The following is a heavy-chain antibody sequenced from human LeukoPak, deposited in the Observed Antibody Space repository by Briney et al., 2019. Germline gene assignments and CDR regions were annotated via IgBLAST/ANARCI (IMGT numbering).Heavy chain of an antibody. CDR3: AKEAPVGYCGGDCYRPSDY. CDR2: ISGSGGST. CDR1: GFTFSSYS. V-gene: IGHV3-23*01. J-gene: IGHJ4*02. Sequence: PGGSLRLSCAASGFTFSSYSMNWVRQAPGKGLEWVSAISGSGGSTYYADSVKGRFTISRDNSKNTLYLQMNSLRAEDTAVYYCAKEAPVGYCGGDCYRPSDYWGQGTLVTVSS. D-gene: IGHD2-21*02.